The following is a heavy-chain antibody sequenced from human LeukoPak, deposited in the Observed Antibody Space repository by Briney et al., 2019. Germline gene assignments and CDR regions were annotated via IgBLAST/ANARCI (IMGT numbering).Heavy chain of an antibody. CDR3: ARSRMYCSGDSCYDLWDYYYYGMDV. D-gene: IGHD2-15*01. J-gene: IGHJ6*02. Sequence: GGSLRLSCAASGFTFSSYSMNWVRQAPGKGLEWVSYISSSSSTIYYADSVKGRFTISRDNAKNSLYLQMNSLRAEDTAVYYCARSRMYCSGDSCYDLWDYYYYGMDVWGQGTTVTVSS. CDR2: ISSSSSTI. CDR1: GFTFSSYS. V-gene: IGHV3-48*01.